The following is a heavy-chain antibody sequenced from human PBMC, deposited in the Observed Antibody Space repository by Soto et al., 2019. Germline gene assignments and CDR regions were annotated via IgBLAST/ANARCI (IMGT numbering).Heavy chain of an antibody. CDR1: GYTFTSYG. CDR2: ISSYNGNT. Sequence: QVQLVQSGAEVKKPGASVKVSCKASGYTFTSYGISWVRQAPGQGLEWMGWISSYNGNTNYAQKLQGRVTMTTDTATSTAYMELRSLRSDVTAVYYCAGNQRPRRVPGPRAGYEEYYFDYWGQGTLVTVSS. V-gene: IGHV1-18*01. CDR3: AGNQRPRRVPGPRAGYEEYYFDY. J-gene: IGHJ4*02. D-gene: IGHD2-2*01.